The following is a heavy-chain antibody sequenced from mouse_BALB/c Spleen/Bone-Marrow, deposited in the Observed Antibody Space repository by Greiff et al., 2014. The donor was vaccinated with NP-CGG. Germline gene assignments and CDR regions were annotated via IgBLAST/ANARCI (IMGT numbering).Heavy chain of an antibody. J-gene: IGHJ3*01. V-gene: IGHV1-14*01. CDR2: INPYNDGT. CDR3: ARGLGPPWAIAY. Sequence: VQLQQSGPELVRPGASVKMSCKASGYTFTSYVMHWVKQKPEQGLEWIGYINPYNDGTNYNEKFKGKATLTLDKSSSTAYMELGGLSSDDSAVYYCARGLGPPWAIAYWGQGTLVTVSA. D-gene: IGHD3-1*01. CDR1: GYTFTSYV.